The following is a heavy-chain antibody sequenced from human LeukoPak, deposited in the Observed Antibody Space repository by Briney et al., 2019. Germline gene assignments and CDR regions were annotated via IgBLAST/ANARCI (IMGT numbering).Heavy chain of an antibody. CDR3: STGRSCTTCYLPDY. D-gene: IGHD2-2*01. CDR1: GFTFSSYW. CDR2: INQDGGEK. Sequence: GSLRLSCAASGFTFSSYWMSWVRQAPGKGLEWVANINQDGGEKYYVDSVKGRFTISRDNAKNSLYLQMNILRAEDTAVYHCSTGRSCTTCYLPDYWGQGTLVTVSS. V-gene: IGHV3-7*01. J-gene: IGHJ4*02.